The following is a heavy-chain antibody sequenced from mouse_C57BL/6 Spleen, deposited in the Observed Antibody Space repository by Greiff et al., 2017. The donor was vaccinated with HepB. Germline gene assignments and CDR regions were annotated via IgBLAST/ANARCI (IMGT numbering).Heavy chain of an antibody. J-gene: IGHJ3*01. Sequence: QVQLQQSGAELVRPGASVTLSCKASGYTFTDYEMHWVKQTPVHGLEWIGAIDPETGGTAYNQKLKGKAILTADKSSCTAYLELRSLTSEHSAVYYCTESYYYEAWFAYWCQVTLVTVSA. V-gene: IGHV1-15*01. CDR3: TESYYYEAWFAY. CDR1: GYTFTDYE. D-gene: IGHD1-1*01. CDR2: IDPETGGT.